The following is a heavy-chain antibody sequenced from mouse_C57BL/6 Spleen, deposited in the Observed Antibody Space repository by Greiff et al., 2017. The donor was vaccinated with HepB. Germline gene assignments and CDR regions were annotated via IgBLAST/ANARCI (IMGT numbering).Heavy chain of an antibody. CDR3: TRDMDTTGYFDV. J-gene: IGHJ1*03. V-gene: IGHV5-9-1*02. Sequence: EVQVVESGEGLVKPGGSLKLSCAASGFTFSSYAMSWVRQTPEKRLEWVAYISSGGDYIYYADTVKGRFTISSDNARNTLYLQMRSLKSEDTAMYYCTRDMDTTGYFDVWGTGTTVTVSS. CDR2: ISSGGDYI. CDR1: GFTFSSYA. D-gene: IGHD2-2*01.